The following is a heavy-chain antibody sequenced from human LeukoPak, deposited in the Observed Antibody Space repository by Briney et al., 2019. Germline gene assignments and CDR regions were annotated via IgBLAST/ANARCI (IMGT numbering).Heavy chain of an antibody. V-gene: IGHV4-31*03. D-gene: IGHD3-22*01. Sequence: SETLSLTCTVSGGSISSGGYYWSWIRQHPGKGLEWIGYIYYSGSTYYNPSLKSRVTISVDTSKNQFSLKLSSVTAADTAVYYCARHTTYYYDSSGSEPAFDIWGQGTMVTVSS. CDR1: GGSISSGGYY. CDR2: IYYSGST. CDR3: ARHTTYYYDSSGSEPAFDI. J-gene: IGHJ3*02.